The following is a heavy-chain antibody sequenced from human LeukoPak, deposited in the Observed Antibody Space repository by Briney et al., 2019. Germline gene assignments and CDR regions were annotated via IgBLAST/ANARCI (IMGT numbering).Heavy chain of an antibody. CDR3: ARLDSEVPAAISY. CDR2: IYTSGST. Sequence: SETLSLTCIVSGGSISSHYWSWIRQPPGKGLEWIGYIYTSGSTNYNPSLKSRVTISVDTSKNQFSLKLSSVTAADTAVYYCARLDSEVPAAISYWGQGTLVTVSS. CDR1: GGSISSHY. D-gene: IGHD2-2*02. J-gene: IGHJ4*02. V-gene: IGHV4-4*09.